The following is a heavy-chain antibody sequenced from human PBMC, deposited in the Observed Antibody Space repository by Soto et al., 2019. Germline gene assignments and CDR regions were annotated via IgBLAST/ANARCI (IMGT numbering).Heavy chain of an antibody. D-gene: IGHD6-6*01. CDR1: GFSFSSYA. V-gene: IGHV3-23*04. CDR3: EKGPEAGAARLYDY. CDR2: ISGGGGST. J-gene: IGHJ4*02. Sequence: EVQLVESGGGLVQPGGSLRLSCAASGFSFSSYAMSWVRQAPGKGLEWVSAISGGGGSTYYADYVNGRYTISNDNAKNTQYLQMRSLSDEETEEYYCEKGPEAGAARLYDYWGQGTLVTVSS.